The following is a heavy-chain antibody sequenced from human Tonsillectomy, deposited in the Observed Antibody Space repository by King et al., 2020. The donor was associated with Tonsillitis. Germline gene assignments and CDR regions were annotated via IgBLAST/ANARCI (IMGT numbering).Heavy chain of an antibody. CDR2: INHSGST. Sequence: VQLQQWGAGLLKPSETLSLTCAVYGGSFSGYYWSWIRQPPGKGLEWIGEINHSGSTYYNPSLKSRVTVSVDTSKNQFSLKLSSVTAADTAVYYCARGRENSRQLVQFDYWGQGTLVTVSS. V-gene: IGHV4-34*01. CDR3: ARGRENSRQLVQFDY. CDR1: GGSFSGYY. D-gene: IGHD6-13*01. J-gene: IGHJ4*02.